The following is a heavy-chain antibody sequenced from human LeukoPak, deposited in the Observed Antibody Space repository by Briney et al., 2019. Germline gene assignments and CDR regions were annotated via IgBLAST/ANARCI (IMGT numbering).Heavy chain of an antibody. V-gene: IGHV3-7*03. D-gene: IGHD5-24*01. CDR3: AKSGYNRFDY. J-gene: IGHJ4*02. CDR1: GFTFSSYW. CDR2: IQQDGSEI. Sequence: GGSLRLSCVASGFTFSSYWMGWVHQAPGKGLEWVANIQQDGSEIFYVDSVKGRFTISRDNSKNTLYLQMNSLRAEDTAVYYCAKSGYNRFDYWGQGTLVTVSS.